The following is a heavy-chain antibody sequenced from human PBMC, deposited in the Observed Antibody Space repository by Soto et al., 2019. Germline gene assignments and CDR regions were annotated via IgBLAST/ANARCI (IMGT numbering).Heavy chain of an antibody. CDR2: IYYNGNT. CDR3: ARVRTGYFDY. Sequence: SETLSLTCTLSGGAINDHYWSFIRQPPGKGLEWIGYIYYNGNTNYNPSLESRVTIPVDRSRNQFSLRLTSLTAADMAVYYCARVRTGYFDYWGRGALVTVSS. D-gene: IGHD3-9*01. CDR1: GGAINDHY. V-gene: IGHV4-59*11. J-gene: IGHJ4*02.